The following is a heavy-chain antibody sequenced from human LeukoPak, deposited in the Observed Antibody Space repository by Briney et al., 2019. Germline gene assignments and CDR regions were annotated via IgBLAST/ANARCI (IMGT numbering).Heavy chain of an antibody. V-gene: IGHV3-53*01. Sequence: GGSLRLSCAATGFTVSNNFMSWVRQAPGKKLEWVSDIYSDGTTFYADSVKGRFTISRDNSKNTLYLQMNSLRAEDTAVYHCARYDFILISYFDLWGRGALVTVSS. J-gene: IGHJ2*01. CDR3: ARYDFILISYFDL. CDR1: GFTVSNNF. CDR2: IYSDGTT. D-gene: IGHD3-3*01.